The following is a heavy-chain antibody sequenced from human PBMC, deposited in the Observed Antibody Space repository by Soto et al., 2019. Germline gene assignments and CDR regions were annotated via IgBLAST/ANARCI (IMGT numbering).Heavy chain of an antibody. J-gene: IGHJ6*02. D-gene: IGHD3-3*01. CDR3: AINTKGYYEFWSGYPRPYGMDV. V-gene: IGHV4-61*08. Sequence: SETLSLTYTVSGGSISSGDYYWSWIRQPPGKGLEWIGYIYYSGSTNYNPSLKSRVTISVDTSKNQFSLKLSSVTAADTAVYYCAINTKGYYEFWSGYPRPYGMDVWGQGTTVTVSS. CDR1: GGSISSGDYY. CDR2: IYYSGST.